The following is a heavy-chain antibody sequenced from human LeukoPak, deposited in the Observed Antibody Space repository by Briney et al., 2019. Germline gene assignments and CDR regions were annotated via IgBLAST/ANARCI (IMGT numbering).Heavy chain of an antibody. CDR3: ARGDSSGYYPDASDI. Sequence: PGGSLRLSCAASGFTFSSYDMHWVRQATGKGLEWVSAIGTAGDTYYPGSVKGRFTISRENAKNSLYLQMNSLRAGDTAVYYCARGDSSGYYPDASDIWGQGTMVTVSS. J-gene: IGHJ3*02. CDR2: IGTAGDT. V-gene: IGHV3-13*04. D-gene: IGHD3-22*01. CDR1: GFTFSSYD.